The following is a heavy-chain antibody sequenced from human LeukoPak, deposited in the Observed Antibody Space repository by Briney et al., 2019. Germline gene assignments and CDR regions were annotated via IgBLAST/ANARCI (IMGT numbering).Heavy chain of an antibody. V-gene: IGHV3-73*01. CDR1: GFXFRGSA. CDR2: IRGKANSYAT. D-gene: IGHD6-19*01. CDR3: TRHPDSSGWSPGVDY. Sequence: GGSLKLSCATSGFXFRGSAFHWVRQASGKGLEWVGRIRGKANSYATAYAASVKGRFTISRDDARNTAYLQMNSLKTEDTAVYYCTRHPDSSGWSPGVDYWGQGSLVTVSS. J-gene: IGHJ4*02.